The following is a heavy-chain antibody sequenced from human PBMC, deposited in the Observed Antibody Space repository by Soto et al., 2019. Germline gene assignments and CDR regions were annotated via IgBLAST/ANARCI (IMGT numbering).Heavy chain of an antibody. V-gene: IGHV4-59*01. CDR1: GGSISDYY. CDR3: ARDREYYDSSGLYFDY. J-gene: IGHJ4*02. CDR2: TYYGWNT. Sequence: SETLSLTCSVSGGSISDYYWSWIRQPPGKGLEWIGYTYYGWNTNYNPSLKSRVTISVDTSKNQFSLKLISVTAADTAVYYCARDREYYDSSGLYFDYWGQGTLVTVSS. D-gene: IGHD3-22*01.